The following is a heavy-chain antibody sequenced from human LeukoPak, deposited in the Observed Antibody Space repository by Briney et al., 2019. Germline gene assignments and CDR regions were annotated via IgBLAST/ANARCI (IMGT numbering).Heavy chain of an antibody. CDR2: INNDGDST. V-gene: IGHV3-23*01. CDR3: AQQVGYCSSGNCYFTY. J-gene: IGHJ1*01. D-gene: IGHD2-15*01. CDR1: GFSFKSYA. Sequence: GGSLRLSCAASGFSFKSYAMSWVRQAPGKGLEWVSAINNDGDSTYSADSVKGRFTVSRDNSKNTLYLQMDSLRAEDAAVYYCAQQVGYCSSGNCYFTYWGQGTLVTVSS.